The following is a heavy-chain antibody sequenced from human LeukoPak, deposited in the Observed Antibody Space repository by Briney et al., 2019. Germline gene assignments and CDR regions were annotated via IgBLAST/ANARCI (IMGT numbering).Heavy chain of an antibody. V-gene: IGHV4-31*03. CDR2: IYYSGNT. D-gene: IGHD5-12*01. CDR1: GASISSGGYY. CDR3: ARNIHGSDAFDI. J-gene: IGHJ3*02. Sequence: SQTLSLTCTVSGASISSGGYYWSWLRQHPGKGLEWIGYIYYSGNTYYSPSLQSRVTISLDSSKNQFYLKLNSVTAADSAVYYCARNIHGSDAFDIWGQGTMVTVSS.